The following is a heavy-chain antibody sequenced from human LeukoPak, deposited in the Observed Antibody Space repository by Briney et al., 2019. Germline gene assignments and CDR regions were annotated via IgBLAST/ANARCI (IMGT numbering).Heavy chain of an antibody. J-gene: IGHJ4*02. CDR3: ARGSAYYYGNFDY. Sequence: SETLSLTCTVSGGSISSSSYYWGWIRQPPGKGLEWIGSIYYSGSTYYNPSLKSRVTISVDTSKNQFSLKLSSVTAADTAVYYCARGSAYYYGNFDYWGQGTLVTVSS. CDR1: GGSISSSSYY. CDR2: IYYSGST. D-gene: IGHD3-22*01. V-gene: IGHV4-39*07.